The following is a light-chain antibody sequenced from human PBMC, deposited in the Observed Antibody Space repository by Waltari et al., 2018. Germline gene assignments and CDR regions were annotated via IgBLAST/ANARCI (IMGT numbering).Light chain of an antibody. CDR2: DVS. J-gene: IGLJ2*01. Sequence: QSALTQPRPGSGSPGQSFPISCTGPRSDVGVYHYVSWYQQHPGKAPKLMIYDVSKRPSGVPDRFSGSKSGNTASLTISGLQAEDEADYYCCSYAGSAHVVFGGGTKLTVL. V-gene: IGLV2-11*01. CDR3: CSYAGSAHVV. CDR1: RSDVGVYHY.